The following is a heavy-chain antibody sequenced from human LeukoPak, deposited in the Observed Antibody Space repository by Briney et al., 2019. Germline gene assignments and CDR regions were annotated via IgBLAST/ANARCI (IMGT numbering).Heavy chain of an antibody. Sequence: SETLSLTCTVSGGSISSGGYYWSWIRQHPGKGLEWIGYIYYSGSTYYNPSLKSRVTISVDTSKNQFSLKLSSVTAADTAVYYCARDGFENPLWFRELFRSSYNWFDPWGQGTLVTVSS. CDR1: GGSISSGGYY. J-gene: IGHJ5*02. CDR2: IYYSGST. CDR3: ARDGFENPLWFRELFRSSYNWFDP. V-gene: IGHV4-31*03. D-gene: IGHD3-10*01.